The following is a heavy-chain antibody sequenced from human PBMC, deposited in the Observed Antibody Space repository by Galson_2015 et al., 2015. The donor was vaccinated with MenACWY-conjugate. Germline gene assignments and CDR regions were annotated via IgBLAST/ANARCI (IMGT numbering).Heavy chain of an antibody. CDR1: GFSLSTYEMC. Sequence: PALVKPTQTLTLTCTISGFSLSTYEMCIYWVRQPPGKALEWLARIDWRDNKYYTTSLKTRLTISKDTSTNQVVLTMTNVDPVDTATYYCARMHIVLDATDAFDIWGQGTMVTVSS. V-gene: IGHV2-70*11. J-gene: IGHJ3*02. D-gene: IGHD3-22*01. CDR3: ARMHIVLDATDAFDI. CDR2: IDWRDNK.